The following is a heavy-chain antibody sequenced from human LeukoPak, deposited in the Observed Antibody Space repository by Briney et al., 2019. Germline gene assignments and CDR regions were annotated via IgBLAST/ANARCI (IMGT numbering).Heavy chain of an antibody. CDR3: ARVGVVVVAATRYYYYGMDV. CDR1: GFTFSSYS. J-gene: IGHJ6*04. V-gene: IGHV3-21*01. Sequence: PGGSLRLSCAASGFTFSSYSMNWVRQAPGKGLEWVSSISSSSSYIYYADSVKGRFAISRDNAKNSLYLQMNSLRAEDTAVCYCARVGVVVVAATRYYYYGMDVWGKGTTVTVSS. D-gene: IGHD2-15*01. CDR2: ISSSSSYI.